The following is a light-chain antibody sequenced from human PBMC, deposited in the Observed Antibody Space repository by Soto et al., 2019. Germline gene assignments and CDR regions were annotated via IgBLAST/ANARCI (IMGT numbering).Light chain of an antibody. J-gene: IGKJ1*01. CDR2: GAS. CDR3: QQYSNSAWK. CDR1: QSVSSSY. Sequence: EIVLTQSPGTLSLSPGERATLSCRASQSVSSSYLAWYQQKPGQAPRLLIFGASSRATGIPDRFSGSGSESDFTLTITRLEPEDFAVYYCQQYSNSAWKFGQGT. V-gene: IGKV3-20*01.